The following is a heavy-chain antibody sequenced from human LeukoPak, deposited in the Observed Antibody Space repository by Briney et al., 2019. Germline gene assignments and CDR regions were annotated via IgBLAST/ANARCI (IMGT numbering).Heavy chain of an antibody. V-gene: IGHV4-59*11. D-gene: IGHD2-8*01. Sequence: SETLSLTCTVSGGSISGHYWSWIRQSPGKGLEWLGYIYYSGNTAYNPSLKSRITISVDTSKNQFSLRLNSVTAADTAVYFCARVVLSNEGRFGEFDPWGQGTPVIVSS. CDR2: IYYSGNT. CDR1: GGSISGHY. J-gene: IGHJ5*02. CDR3: ARVVLSNEGRFGEFDP.